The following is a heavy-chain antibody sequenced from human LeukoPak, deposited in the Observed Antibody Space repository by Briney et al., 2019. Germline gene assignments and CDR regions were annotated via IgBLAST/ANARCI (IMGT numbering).Heavy chain of an antibody. CDR2: FDPEDGET. Sequence: APVKVSCKVSGYTLTELSMHWVRQAPGKGLEWMGGFDPEDGETIYAQKFQGRVTITADKSTSTAYMELSSLRSEDTAVYYCARVTAAAGTRVDYWGQGTLVTVSS. J-gene: IGHJ4*02. CDR3: ARVTAAAGTRVDY. V-gene: IGHV1-24*01. CDR1: GYTLTELS. D-gene: IGHD6-13*01.